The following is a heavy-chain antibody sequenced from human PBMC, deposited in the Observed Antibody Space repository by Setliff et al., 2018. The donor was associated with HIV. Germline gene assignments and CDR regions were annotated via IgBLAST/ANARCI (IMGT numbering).Heavy chain of an antibody. V-gene: IGHV1-69*06. Sequence: SSVKVSCKASGGSVRNYAINWVRQAPGQGLEWMVGIIPLLGTPNYAHKFQGRVTITADKYSSTVYMELSSLRSEDSAVFYCARDRSGIAVAAPDAFDVWGQGTMVTVSS. CDR1: GGSVRNYA. D-gene: IGHD6-19*01. CDR3: ARDRSGIAVAAPDAFDV. J-gene: IGHJ3*01. CDR2: IIPLLGTP.